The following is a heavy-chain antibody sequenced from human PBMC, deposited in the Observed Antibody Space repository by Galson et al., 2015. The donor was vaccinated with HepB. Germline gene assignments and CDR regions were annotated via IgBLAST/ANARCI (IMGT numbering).Heavy chain of an antibody. CDR3: TKDYGIEPNRPTLYNWFES. CDR1: GGTLRNYV. D-gene: IGHD3-9*01. CDR2: IVPTFGST. V-gene: IGHV1-69*13. J-gene: IGHJ5*01. Sequence: SVKVSCKASGGTLRNYVIAWVRQAPGQGLEWMGGIVPTFGSTHYSQRSEDRLTITADAYTNTTYMELTRLTFDDTAVYYCTKDYGIEPNRPTLYNWFESWGQGTPVTVSS.